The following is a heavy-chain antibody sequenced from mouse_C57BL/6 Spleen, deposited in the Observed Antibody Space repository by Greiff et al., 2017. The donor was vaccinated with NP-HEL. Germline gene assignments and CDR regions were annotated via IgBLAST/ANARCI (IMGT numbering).Heavy chain of an antibody. D-gene: IGHD1-1*01. CDR2: IDPSDSYT. V-gene: IGHV1-50*01. Sequence: QVQLQHPGAELVKPGASVKLSCKASGYTFTSYWMQWVKQRPGQGLEWIGEIDPSDSYTNYNQKFKGKATLTVDTSSSTAYMQLSSLTSEDSAVYYCARRPPYYGSSYWYFDVWGTGTTVTVSS. J-gene: IGHJ1*03. CDR1: GYTFTSYW. CDR3: ARRPPYYGSSYWYFDV.